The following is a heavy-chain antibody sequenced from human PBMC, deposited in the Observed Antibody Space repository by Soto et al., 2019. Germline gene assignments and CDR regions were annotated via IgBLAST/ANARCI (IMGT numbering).Heavy chain of an antibody. V-gene: IGHV3-30-3*01. Sequence: GGSLRLSCAASGFTFSSYARHWVRQAPGKGLEWVAVISYDGSNKYYADSVKGRFTISRDNSKNTLYLQMNSLRAEDTAVYYCARDYYRFNSGYGFSMDVWGQGTTVTVSS. J-gene: IGHJ6*02. CDR2: ISYDGSNK. CDR1: GFTFSSYA. CDR3: ARDYYRFNSGYGFSMDV. D-gene: IGHD5-12*01.